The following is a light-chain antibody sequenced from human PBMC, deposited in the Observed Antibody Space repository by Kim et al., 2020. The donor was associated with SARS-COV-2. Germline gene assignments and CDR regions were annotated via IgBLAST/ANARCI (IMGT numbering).Light chain of an antibody. V-gene: IGLV3-21*02. CDR3: QVWDGSSDHRV. Sequence: SYELTQPPSVSVAPGQTARMTCGGNDIATRSVHWYQQKPGQAPVLVVYYDTDRPSGVPERFSGSNSENTATLTISRVEAGDEADYYCQVWDGSSDHRVFGGGTKLTVL. J-gene: IGLJ3*02. CDR2: YDT. CDR1: DIATRS.